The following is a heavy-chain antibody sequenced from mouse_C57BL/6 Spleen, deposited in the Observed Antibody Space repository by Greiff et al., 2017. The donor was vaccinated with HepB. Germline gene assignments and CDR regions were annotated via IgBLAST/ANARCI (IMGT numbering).Heavy chain of an antibody. CDR1: GYTFTSYW. J-gene: IGHJ4*01. CDR3: ARKNYIAMDY. CDR2: IDPSDSET. D-gene: IGHD2-12*01. V-gene: IGHV1-52*01. Sequence: QVQLQQPGAELVRPGSSVKLSCKASGYTFTSYWMHWVKQRPIQGLEWIGNIDPSDSETHYNQRFKDKATLTVDKSSSTAYMQLSSLTSEDSAVYYCARKNYIAMDYWGQGTSVTVSS.